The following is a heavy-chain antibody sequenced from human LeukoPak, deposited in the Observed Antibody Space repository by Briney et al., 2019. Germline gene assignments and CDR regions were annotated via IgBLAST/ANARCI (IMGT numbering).Heavy chain of an antibody. D-gene: IGHD2-2*01. J-gene: IGHJ4*02. CDR3: ARDCSSTSCPHFDY. CDR1: GGSISSYY. Sequence: SETLSLTCTVPGGSISSYYWSWLRQPPGKGLEWIGYIYYSGSTNYNPSLKSRVTISVDTSKNQFSLKLSSVTAADTAVYYCARDCSSTSCPHFDYWGQGTLVTVSS. V-gene: IGHV4-59*01. CDR2: IYYSGST.